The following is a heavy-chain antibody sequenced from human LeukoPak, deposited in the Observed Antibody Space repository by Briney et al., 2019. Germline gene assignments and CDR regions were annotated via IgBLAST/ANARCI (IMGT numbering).Heavy chain of an antibody. CDR3: ARSYSGSVPLN. CDR1: GDSFTSVTDY. V-gene: IGHV4-39*07. Sequence: SETLSLTCTVSGDSFTSVTDYWAWIRQPPGKGLEWIASGDYSGGTYYNPSLESRVAISADMSKNQISLKLTSVTGADTAVYYCARSYSGSVPLNWGQGTLVTVSS. CDR2: GDYSGGT. D-gene: IGHD1-26*01. J-gene: IGHJ4*02.